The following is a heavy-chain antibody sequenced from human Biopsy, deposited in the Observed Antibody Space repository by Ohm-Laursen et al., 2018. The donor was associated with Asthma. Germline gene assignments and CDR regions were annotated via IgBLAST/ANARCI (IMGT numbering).Heavy chain of an antibody. Sequence: SLRLSCTASGFSFSSHAMHWVRQAPGKGLEWLALIWYDGINKFYADSVKGRITVSRDQSKSTLYLQINSLRADDTAVYYCARDFGNRYSETHLEYWGQGTLVTVSS. J-gene: IGHJ4*02. CDR1: GFSFSSHA. D-gene: IGHD3-10*01. CDR3: ARDFGNRYSETHLEY. V-gene: IGHV3-33*01. CDR2: IWYDGINK.